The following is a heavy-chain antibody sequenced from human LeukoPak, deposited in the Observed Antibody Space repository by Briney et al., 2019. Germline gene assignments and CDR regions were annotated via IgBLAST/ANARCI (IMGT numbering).Heavy chain of an antibody. CDR2: ISGSGGST. D-gene: IGHD2-15*01. J-gene: IGHJ4*02. CDR1: GFTFSSYA. V-gene: IGHV3-23*01. Sequence: PGGSLRLSCAASGFTFSSYAMSWVREAPGKGLEWVSAISGSGGSTYYADSAKGRFTISRDNSKNTLYLQMNSLRAEDTAVYYCAKADIVVVVAAIVDYWGQGTLVTVSS. CDR3: AKADIVVVVAAIVDY.